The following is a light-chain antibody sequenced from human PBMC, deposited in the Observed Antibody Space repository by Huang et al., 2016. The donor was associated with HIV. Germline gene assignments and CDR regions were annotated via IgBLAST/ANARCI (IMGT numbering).Light chain of an antibody. CDR1: QGISSY. V-gene: IGKV1-9*01. Sequence: IQLTQSPSSLSASVGDRVTITCRASQGISSYLAWYQQKPGKAPKLLISAASTLQTGVPSRFSGSGSGTDFTLTISSLQPEEFATYYCQQLNTFPITFGQGTRLEIK. J-gene: IGKJ5*01. CDR2: AAS. CDR3: QQLNTFPIT.